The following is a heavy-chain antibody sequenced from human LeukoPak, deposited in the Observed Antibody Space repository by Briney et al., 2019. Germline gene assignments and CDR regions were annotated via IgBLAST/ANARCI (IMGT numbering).Heavy chain of an antibody. D-gene: IGHD3-10*01. CDR1: GFTFSSYG. Sequence: GGSLRLSCAASGFTFSSYGMHWVRQAPGKGLEWVAVISYDGSNKYYADSVKGRFTISRDNSKNTLYLQMNSLRAEDTAVYYCAKDRHYYGSGSFHYGMDGWGQGTTVTVSS. V-gene: IGHV3-30*18. CDR3: AKDRHYYGSGSFHYGMDG. J-gene: IGHJ6*02. CDR2: ISYDGSNK.